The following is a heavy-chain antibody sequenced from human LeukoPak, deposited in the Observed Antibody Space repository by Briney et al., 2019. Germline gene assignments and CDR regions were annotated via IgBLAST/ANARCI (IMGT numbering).Heavy chain of an antibody. D-gene: IGHD3-3*01. V-gene: IGHV3-30*18. CDR2: ISYDGSNK. Sequence: GSLRLSCAASGFTVSSNYMSWVRQAPGKGLEWVAVISYDGSNKYYADSVKGRFTISRDNSKNTLYLQMNSLRAEDTAVYYCAKDRTILERFPYYMDVWGKGTTVTVSS. CDR3: AKDRTILERFPYYMDV. CDR1: GFTVSSNY. J-gene: IGHJ6*03.